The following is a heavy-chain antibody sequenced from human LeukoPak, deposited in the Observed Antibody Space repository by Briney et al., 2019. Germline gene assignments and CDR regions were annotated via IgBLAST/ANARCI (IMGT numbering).Heavy chain of an antibody. J-gene: IGHJ5*02. CDR2: ISYDGSNK. CDR1: GFTFSSYG. CDR3: AKEALRYCTNGVCSPFDP. D-gene: IGHD2-8*01. Sequence: PGEPLRLSCAASGFTFSSYGMHWVRQSPGKGLEWVAVISYDGSNKYYADSVKGRFTISRDNSKNTLYLQMNSLRAEDTAVYYCAKEALRYCTNGVCSPFDPWGQGTLVTVSS. V-gene: IGHV3-30*18.